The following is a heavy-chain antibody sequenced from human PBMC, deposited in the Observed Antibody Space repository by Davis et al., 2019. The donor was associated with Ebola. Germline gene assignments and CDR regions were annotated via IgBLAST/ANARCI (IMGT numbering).Heavy chain of an antibody. J-gene: IGHJ4*02. CDR2: IYYSGST. Sequence: GSLRLSCTVSGGSISSYYWSWIRQPPGKGLEWIGYIYYSGSTNYNPSLKSRVTISVDTSKNQFSLKLSSVTAADTAVYYCARHVIRGSHYGDRDYWGQGTLVTVSS. CDR1: GGSISSYY. V-gene: IGHV4-59*08. D-gene: IGHD4/OR15-4a*01. CDR3: ARHVIRGSHYGDRDY.